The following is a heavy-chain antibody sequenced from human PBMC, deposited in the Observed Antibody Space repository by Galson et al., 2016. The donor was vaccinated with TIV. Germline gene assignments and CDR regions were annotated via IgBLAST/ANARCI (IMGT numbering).Heavy chain of an antibody. Sequence: SVKVSCKASGGTFRNVGIFWVRQAPGQGLEWMGGIIPILGMTNYAQRFQGRVTIIADDSTSTAYMELSSLKSEDTAVYYCAKDHCSGTSCPQPHYWGQGTLVTVSS. V-gene: IGHV1-69*10. CDR1: GGTFRNVG. D-gene: IGHD2-2*01. J-gene: IGHJ4*02. CDR3: AKDHCSGTSCPQPHY. CDR2: IIPILGMT.